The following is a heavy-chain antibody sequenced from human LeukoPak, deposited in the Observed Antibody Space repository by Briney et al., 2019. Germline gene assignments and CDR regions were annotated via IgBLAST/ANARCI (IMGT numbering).Heavy chain of an antibody. CDR1: GYTFSDYD. Sequence: ASVTVTCKASGYTFSDYDISWVRQAPGQGLEWMGWINPNSGNAGYAQNFQGRVTITRNTSRSTAYMELSSLRAEDTAVYYCARALAWGGSSYSYYYMDDWDKGTTVTVSS. D-gene: IGHD1-26*01. CDR2: INPNSGNA. CDR3: ARALAWGGSSYSYYYMDD. V-gene: IGHV1-8*01. J-gene: IGHJ6*03.